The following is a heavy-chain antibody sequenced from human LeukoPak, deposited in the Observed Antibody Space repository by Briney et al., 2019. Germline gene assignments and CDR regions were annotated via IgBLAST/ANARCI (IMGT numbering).Heavy chain of an antibody. CDR3: ARSTYSSSGGDY. V-gene: IGHV3-30*03. J-gene: IGHJ4*02. CDR2: ISYDGSNK. D-gene: IGHD6-6*01. CDR1: GFTFSSFG. Sequence: PGGSLRLSCAASGFTFSSFGMHWVHQAPGKGLEWVAFISYDGSNKYYEDSVKGRFTMSRDNSKNALYLQMNSLRAEDTAVYYCARSTYSSSGGDYWGQGTLVTVSS.